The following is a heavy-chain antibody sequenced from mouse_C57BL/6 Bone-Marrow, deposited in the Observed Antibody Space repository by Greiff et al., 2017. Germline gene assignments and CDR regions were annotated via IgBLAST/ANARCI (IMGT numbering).Heavy chain of an antibody. CDR3: ARTPLYYYEGGY. CDR1: GYTFTSYG. D-gene: IGHD1-1*01. CDR2: IYPRSGNT. J-gene: IGHJ2*01. V-gene: IGHV1-81*01. Sequence: VQLQQSGAELARPGASVKLSCKASGYTFTSYGISWVKQRTGQGLEWIGEIYPRSGNTYYKEKFKGKATLTADKSSNTAYMELRSLTSEDSAVYFCARTPLYYYEGGYWGQGTTLTVSS.